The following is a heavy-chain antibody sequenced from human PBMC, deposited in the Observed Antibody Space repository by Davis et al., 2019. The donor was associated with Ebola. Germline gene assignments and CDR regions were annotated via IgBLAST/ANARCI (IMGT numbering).Heavy chain of an antibody. CDR3: VRGGTAMVSHYFDY. V-gene: IGHV3-11*06. J-gene: IGHJ4*02. CDR2: ISSSSSYT. Sequence: GESLKISCVASGFSFSTYAMSWVRQAPGKGLEWVSYISSSSSYTNYADSVKGRFTISRDNAKNSLYLQMNSLRAEDTAVYYCVRGGTAMVSHYFDYWGQGALVTVSS. CDR1: GFSFSTYA. D-gene: IGHD5-18*01.